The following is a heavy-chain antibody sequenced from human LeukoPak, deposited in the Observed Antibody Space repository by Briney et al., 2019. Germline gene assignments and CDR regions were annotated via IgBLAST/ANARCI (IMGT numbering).Heavy chain of an antibody. CDR3: ARDPGGGGYGVYYFDY. CDR2: ISSSGSTI. D-gene: IGHD5-12*01. V-gene: IGHV3-48*03. J-gene: IGHJ4*02. Sequence: GRSLRLSCAASGFTFSSYEMNWVRQAPGKGLEWVSYISSSGSTIYYADSVKGRFTISRDNAKNSLYLQMNSLRAEDTAVYYCARDPGGGGYGVYYFDYWGQGTLVTVSS. CDR1: GFTFSSYE.